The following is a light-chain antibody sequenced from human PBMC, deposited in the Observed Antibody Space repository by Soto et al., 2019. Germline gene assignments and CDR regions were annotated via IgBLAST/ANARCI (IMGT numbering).Light chain of an antibody. Sequence: SYELTQPPSVSVAPGKTASITCGGNNMGSKSVHWYQQKPGQAPVLVIYYDTDRPSGIPERFSGSNSGNTATLTISRVEAGDEADSYCQVWDSSSDNVVFGGGTKLTVL. CDR2: YDT. J-gene: IGLJ2*01. V-gene: IGLV3-21*04. CDR1: NMGSKS. CDR3: QVWDSSSDNVV.